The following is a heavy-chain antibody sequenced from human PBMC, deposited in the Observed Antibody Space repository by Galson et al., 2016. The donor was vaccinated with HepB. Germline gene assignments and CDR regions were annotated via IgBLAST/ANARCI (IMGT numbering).Heavy chain of an antibody. CDR1: GFTFNKYW. Sequence: SLRLSCAASGFTFNKYWMHWIRQAPGKGLVWVSRINSDGSSTSYADSVKGRFTIFRDNAKNTLHLQMNGLRAEDTAVYYCARVAYVPDCSGGGCYWSDALDLWGQGTMVTVSS. V-gene: IGHV3-74*01. CDR2: INSDGSST. J-gene: IGHJ3*01. D-gene: IGHD2-15*01. CDR3: ARVAYVPDCSGGGCYWSDALDL.